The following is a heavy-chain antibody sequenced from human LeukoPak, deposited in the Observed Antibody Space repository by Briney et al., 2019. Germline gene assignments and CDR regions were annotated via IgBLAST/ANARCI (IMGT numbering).Heavy chain of an antibody. CDR1: GFSLSSNY. V-gene: IGHV3-66*01. D-gene: IGHD3-3*01. CDR2: IYSGGST. J-gene: IGHJ6*02. Sequence: PGGSLTLTCPASGFSLSSNYMSWVRQPPGKGLEWVGVIYSGGSTYYADSVKGRLTISRDNSKNTLYLQMNSLRAEDTAVYYCARDTLAHLRRGAAAAAHYYYYGMDVWGQGTTVTVSS. CDR3: ARDTLAHLRRGAAAAAHYYYYGMDV.